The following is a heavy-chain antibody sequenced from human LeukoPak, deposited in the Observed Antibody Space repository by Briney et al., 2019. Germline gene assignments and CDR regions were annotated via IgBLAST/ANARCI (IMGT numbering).Heavy chain of an antibody. CDR2: INHSGST. J-gene: IGHJ4*02. CDR3: ARGTRIFGVAHYFDY. Sequence: SETLSLTCAVSGGSISSGGYSWSWIRQPPGKGLEWIGEINHSGSTNYNPSLKSRVTISVDTSKNQFSLKLSSVTAADTAVYYCARGTRIFGVAHYFDYWGQGTLVTVSS. CDR1: GGSISSGGYS. D-gene: IGHD3-3*01. V-gene: IGHV4-34*01.